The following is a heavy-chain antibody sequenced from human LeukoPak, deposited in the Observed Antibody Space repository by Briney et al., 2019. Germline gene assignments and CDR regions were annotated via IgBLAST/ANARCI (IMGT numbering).Heavy chain of an antibody. CDR2: ISGSGGST. D-gene: IGHD3-22*01. Sequence: GGSLRLSCAASGFTFSSYAMSWVRQAPGKGLEWVSAISGSGGSTYYADSVKGRFTISRDNSTNTLYLQMNSLRAEDTAVYYCANAGVYYDSSGYYFWGQGTLVTVSS. J-gene: IGHJ4*02. V-gene: IGHV3-23*01. CDR3: ANAGVYYDSSGYYF. CDR1: GFTFSSYA.